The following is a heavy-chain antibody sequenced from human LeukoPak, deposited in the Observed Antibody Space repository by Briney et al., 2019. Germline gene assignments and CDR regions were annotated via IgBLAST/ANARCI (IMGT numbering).Heavy chain of an antibody. D-gene: IGHD2-2*01. Sequence: GGSLRLSCAASGFTFSDYYMGWIRQAPGKGLEWVSYISSGGYTISYADSVRGRFTISRDNAKNSLYLQMNSLRAEDTAVYYCAREVVVPGAPYFFDYWGQGILVTVSS. CDR3: AREVVVPGAPYFFDY. CDR1: GFTFSDYY. CDR2: ISSGGYTI. J-gene: IGHJ4*02. V-gene: IGHV3-11*01.